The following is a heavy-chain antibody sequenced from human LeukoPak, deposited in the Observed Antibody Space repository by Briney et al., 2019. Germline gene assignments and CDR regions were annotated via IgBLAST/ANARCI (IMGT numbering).Heavy chain of an antibody. V-gene: IGHV4-59*01. CDR3: ATYPFRGDTHYFDY. D-gene: IGHD3-10*01. CDR2: IYYSGST. J-gene: IGHJ4*02. Sequence: SETLSLTCTVSGGSISSYYWSWIRQPPGKGLEWIAYIYYSGSTNYNPSLKSRVTISVDTSTNQFSLKLSSVTSADTAVYYCATYPFRGDTHYFDYWGQGILVTVSS. CDR1: GGSISSYY.